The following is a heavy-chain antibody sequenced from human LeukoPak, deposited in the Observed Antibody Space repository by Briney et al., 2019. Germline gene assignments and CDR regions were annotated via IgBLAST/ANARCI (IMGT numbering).Heavy chain of an antibody. CDR3: ARITSFYYFDY. CDR1: GFTFSTYT. V-gene: IGHV3-30*04. Sequence: GRSLRLSCAASGFTFSTYTMYWVRQAPGKGLEWVAVISHDGNDKYYADSVKGRFTISRDNSKNTLFLQMNSLSDDGTAVYSCARITSFYYFDYWGQGTLVTVSS. J-gene: IGHJ4*02. CDR2: ISHDGNDK. D-gene: IGHD1-20*01.